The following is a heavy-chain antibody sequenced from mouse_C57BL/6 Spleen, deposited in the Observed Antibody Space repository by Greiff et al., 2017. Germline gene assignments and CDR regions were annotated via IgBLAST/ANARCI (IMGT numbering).Heavy chain of an antibody. J-gene: IGHJ4*01. CDR1: GYAFTNYL. CDR3: ARSGTTVPYAMDY. D-gene: IGHD1-1*01. CDR2: INPGSGGT. V-gene: IGHV1-54*01. Sequence: QVQLKQSGAELVRPGTSVKVSCKASGYAFTNYLIEWVKQRPGQGLEWIGVINPGSGGTNYNEKFKGKATLTADKSSSTAYMQLSSLTSEDSAVYFCARSGTTVPYAMDYWGQGTSVTVSS.